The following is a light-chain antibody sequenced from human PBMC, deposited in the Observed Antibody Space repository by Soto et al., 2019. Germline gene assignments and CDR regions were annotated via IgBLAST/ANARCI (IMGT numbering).Light chain of an antibody. CDR3: QLYADSPPSGT. CDR2: GAS. CDR1: QSVNGDH. J-gene: IGKJ3*01. Sequence: EVVLTQSPGTLSLSPGARATLSCRASQSVNGDHLAWYQQKGGQAPRLLLYGASTRAPGVPDRFSGRGFAPPYSLIITRLDPDDFALYYCQLYADSPPSGTFGPGTTVQI. V-gene: IGKV3-20*01.